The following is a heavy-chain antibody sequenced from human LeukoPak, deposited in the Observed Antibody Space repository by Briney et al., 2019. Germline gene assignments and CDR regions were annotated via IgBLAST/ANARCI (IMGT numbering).Heavy chain of an antibody. CDR3: AKDLDCSSTSCYPDY. V-gene: IGHV3-23*01. D-gene: IGHD2-2*01. CDR2: MSGSGGST. J-gene: IGHJ4*02. Sequence: GGSLRLSCAASGFTFSSYAMSWVRQAPGKGLEWVSAMSGSGGSTYYADSVKGRFTISRDNSKNTLYLQTNSLRAEDTAVYYCAKDLDCSSTSCYPDYWGQGTLVTVSS. CDR1: GFTFSSYA.